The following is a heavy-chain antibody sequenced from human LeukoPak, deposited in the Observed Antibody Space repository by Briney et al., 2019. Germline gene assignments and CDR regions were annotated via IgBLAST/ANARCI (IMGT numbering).Heavy chain of an antibody. Sequence: SETLSLTCTVSGGSINSNDYYWDWIRQTTGKRLEWIGSSLYTGTTYYNPSLKGRVTISVDTSKSQFSLTVSSVTAAATAVYYCVRQRSSSWDLIDFWGQGALVTVSS. V-gene: IGHV4-39*01. J-gene: IGHJ4*02. D-gene: IGHD6-19*01. CDR3: VRQRSSSWDLIDF. CDR1: GGSINSNDYY. CDR2: SLYTGTT.